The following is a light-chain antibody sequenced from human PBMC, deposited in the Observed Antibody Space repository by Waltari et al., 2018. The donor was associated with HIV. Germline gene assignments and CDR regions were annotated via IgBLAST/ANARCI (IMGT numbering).Light chain of an antibody. CDR1: SSDVGGYNY. V-gene: IGLV2-14*01. CDR3: SSYTSSSTYV. Sequence: QSALTQPASVSGSPGQSIPISCTGTSSDVGGYNYVSWYQQHPVKAPKLMIYEVSNRPSGVSNRFAGSKSGNTASLTISGLQAEDEADYYCSSYTSSSTYVFGTGTKVTVL. J-gene: IGLJ1*01. CDR2: EVS.